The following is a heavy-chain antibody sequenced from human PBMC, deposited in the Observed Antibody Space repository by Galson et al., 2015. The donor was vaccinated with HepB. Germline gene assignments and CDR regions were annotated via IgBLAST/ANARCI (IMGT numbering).Heavy chain of an antibody. CDR1: GYSFPSYW. J-gene: IGHJ4*02. Sequence: QSGAEVKKPGESLKISCTGSGYSFPSYWIAWVRQMPGKGPEWMGIIHPDDSDTRYSPSFQGQVTISADKSISTAYLQWSSLKASDTAIYYCARHFGVVPGDYWGQGTLVTVSS. V-gene: IGHV5-51*01. D-gene: IGHD3-3*01. CDR2: IHPDDSDT. CDR3: ARHFGVVPGDY.